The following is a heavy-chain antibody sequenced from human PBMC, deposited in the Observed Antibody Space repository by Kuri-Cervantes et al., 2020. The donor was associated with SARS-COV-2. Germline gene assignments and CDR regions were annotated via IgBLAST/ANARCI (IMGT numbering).Heavy chain of an antibody. CDR2: ISTYNGNT. V-gene: IGHV1-18*04. J-gene: IGHJ4*02. CDR3: AREIQLWKPIDY. Sequence: VSVKVSCKAFGYTFTSYAISWVRQAPGQGLEWMGWISTYNGNTNYAQKLQGRVTMTTDTSTSTAYMELRSLRSDDTAVYYCAREIQLWKPIDYWGQGTLVTVSS. D-gene: IGHD5-18*01. CDR1: GYTFTSYA.